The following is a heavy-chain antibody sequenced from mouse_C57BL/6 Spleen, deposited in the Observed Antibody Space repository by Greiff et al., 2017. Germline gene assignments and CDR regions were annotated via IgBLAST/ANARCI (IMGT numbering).Heavy chain of an antibody. CDR3: ARSIYDGSDYYAMDD. Sequence: VHVKQSGPVLVKPGASVKMSCKASGYTFTDYYMNWVKQSHGKSLEWIGVINPYNGGTSYNQKFKGKATLTVDKSSSTAYMELNSLTSEDSAVYYCARSIYDGSDYYAMDDWGQGTSVTGSS. V-gene: IGHV1-19*01. CDR2: INPYNGGT. J-gene: IGHJ4*01. CDR1: GYTFTDYY. D-gene: IGHD2-3*01.